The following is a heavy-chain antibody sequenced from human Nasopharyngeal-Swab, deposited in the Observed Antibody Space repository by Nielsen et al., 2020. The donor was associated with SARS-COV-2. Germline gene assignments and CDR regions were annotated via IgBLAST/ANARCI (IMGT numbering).Heavy chain of an antibody. CDR2: ISAYNGNT. Sequence: ASVKVSCKASGYTFTSYGISWVRQAPGQGLEWMGWISAYNGNTNYAQKLQGRVTMTTDTSTSTAYMELRSLRSDDTAVYYCASSLGHCSSTSCPRGWFDPWGQGTLVTVSS. J-gene: IGHJ5*02. CDR3: ASSLGHCSSTSCPRGWFDP. V-gene: IGHV1-18*01. D-gene: IGHD2-2*01. CDR1: GYTFTSYG.